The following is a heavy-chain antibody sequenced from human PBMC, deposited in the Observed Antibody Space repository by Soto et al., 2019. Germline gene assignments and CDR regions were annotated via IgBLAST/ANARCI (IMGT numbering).Heavy chain of an antibody. CDR3: ARQRTSVVTQAYFDS. CDR2: IYYSGST. J-gene: IGHJ4*02. CDR1: GDSINNRSYY. Sequence: SETLSLTCTVTGDSINNRSYYWGWIRQPPGKGLEWIGSIYYSGSTYNNPSLKSRVSMPVDTSKNQFSLKLRSVTAADTALYYCARQRTSVVTQAYFDSWGQGSLVTVSS. V-gene: IGHV4-39*01. D-gene: IGHD2-21*02.